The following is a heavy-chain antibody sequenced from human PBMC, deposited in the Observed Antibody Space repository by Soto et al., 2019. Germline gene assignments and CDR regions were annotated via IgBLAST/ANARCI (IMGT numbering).Heavy chain of an antibody. J-gene: IGHJ4*01. V-gene: IGHV1-58*02. CDR3: AAVTRYSSSALFDY. CDR1: GFTFTSSA. CDR2: IVVGSGNT. D-gene: IGHD6-6*01. Sequence: GASVKVSCKASGFTFTSSAMQWVRQARGQRLEWIGWIVVGSGNTNYAQKFQERVTITRDMSTSTAYMELSSLRSEDTAVYYCAAVTRYSSSALFDYWGQGTLVTVSS.